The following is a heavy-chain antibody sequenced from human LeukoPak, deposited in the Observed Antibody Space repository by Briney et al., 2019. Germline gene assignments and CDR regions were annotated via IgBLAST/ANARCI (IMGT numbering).Heavy chain of an antibody. Sequence: GGSLRLSCAASGFTFSSYAMHWVRQAPGKGLEWVAVISYDGSNKYYADSVKGRFTISRDNSKNTLYLQMNSLRAEDTAVYYCAKGGEYYYDSSGYLYYFDYWGQGTLVTVSS. D-gene: IGHD3-22*01. CDR3: AKGGEYYYDSSGYLYYFDY. CDR1: GFTFSSYA. J-gene: IGHJ4*02. V-gene: IGHV3-30-3*01. CDR2: ISYDGSNK.